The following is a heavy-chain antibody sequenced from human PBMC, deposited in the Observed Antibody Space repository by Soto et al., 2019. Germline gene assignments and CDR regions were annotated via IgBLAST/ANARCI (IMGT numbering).Heavy chain of an antibody. D-gene: IGHD3-22*01. V-gene: IGHV4-30-2*01. CDR1: GGSISSGVSS. CDR2: MYPSGTS. CDR3: ARQLYYDSSGYYHYYFDY. Sequence: TMSLTCAFSGGSISSGVSSWRWLRQPPGKGLEWVAYMYPSGTSYYNPSLKSRVTMSVDRSKNQFSLKLTSVTAADTAVYYCARQLYYDSSGYYHYYFDYWGQGTLVTVFS. J-gene: IGHJ4*02.